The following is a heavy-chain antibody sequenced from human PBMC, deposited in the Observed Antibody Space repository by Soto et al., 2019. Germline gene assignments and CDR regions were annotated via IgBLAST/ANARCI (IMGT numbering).Heavy chain of an antibody. CDR3: ARGFGRMATRHDY. J-gene: IGHJ4*02. CDR1: GGSFSGYY. CDR2: INHSGST. V-gene: IGHV4-34*01. D-gene: IGHD5-12*01. Sequence: QVQLQQWGAGLLKPSETLSLTCAVYGGSFSGYYWSWIRQPPGKGLEWIGEINHSGSTNYNPSLKSRVPISVDTSKNQFSLKLSSVTAADTAVYYCARGFGRMATRHDYWGQGTLVTVSS.